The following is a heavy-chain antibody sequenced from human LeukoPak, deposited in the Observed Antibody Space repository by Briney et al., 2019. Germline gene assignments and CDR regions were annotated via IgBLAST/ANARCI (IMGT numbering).Heavy chain of an antibody. V-gene: IGHV3-23*01. D-gene: IGHD3-3*01. CDR3: AKVTYCDFWSGHGPDY. J-gene: IGHJ4*02. CDR2: ISGSGGST. CDR1: GFTFSSYA. Sequence: GGSLRLSCAASGFTFSSYAMSWVRQAPGKGLEWVSAISGSGGSTYYADSVKGRFTISRDNSKNTLYLQMNSLRAEDTAVYYCAKVTYCDFWSGHGPDYWGQGTLVTVSS.